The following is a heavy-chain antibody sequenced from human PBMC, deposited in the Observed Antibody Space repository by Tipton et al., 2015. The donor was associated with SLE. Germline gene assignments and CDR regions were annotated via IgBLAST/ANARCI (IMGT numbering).Heavy chain of an antibody. V-gene: IGHV3-30*02. CDR1: GFTFSSYG. Sequence: SLRLSCAASGFTFSSYGMHWVRQAPGKGLEWVAFIRYDGSSKYSADSVKGRFTISRDNSKNTLYLQMNSLRAEDTAVYYCARGPKYYDFWSGSQGGFDYWGQGTLVTVSS. D-gene: IGHD3-3*01. CDR2: IRYDGSSK. J-gene: IGHJ4*02. CDR3: ARGPKYYDFWSGSQGGFDY.